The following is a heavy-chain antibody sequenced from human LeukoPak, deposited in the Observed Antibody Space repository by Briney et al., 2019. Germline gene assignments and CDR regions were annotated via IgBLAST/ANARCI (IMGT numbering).Heavy chain of an antibody. CDR3: ARVGTPGSKWWLRTGDDAFDI. J-gene: IGHJ3*02. Sequence: AGGSLRLSCAASGFTFSSYWMSWVRQAPGKGLEWVANIKQDGSEKYYVDSVKGRFTISRDNAKNSLYLQMNSLRAEDTAVYYCARVGTPGSKWWLRTGDDAFDIWGQGTMVTVSS. CDR2: IKQDGSEK. CDR1: GFTFSSYW. V-gene: IGHV3-7*01. D-gene: IGHD5-12*01.